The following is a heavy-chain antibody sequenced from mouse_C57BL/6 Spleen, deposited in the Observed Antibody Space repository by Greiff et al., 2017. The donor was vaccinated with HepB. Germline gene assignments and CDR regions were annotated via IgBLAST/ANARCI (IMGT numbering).Heavy chain of an antibody. CDR1: GYTFTSYG. Sequence: QVQLKESGAELARPGASVKLSCKASGYTFTSYGISWVKQRTGQGLEWIGEIYPRSGNTYYNEKFKGKATLTADKSSSTAYMELRSLTSEDSAVYFCARGAQAKAYWGQGTLVTVSA. V-gene: IGHV1-81*01. D-gene: IGHD3-2*02. CDR2: IYPRSGNT. J-gene: IGHJ3*01. CDR3: ARGAQAKAY.